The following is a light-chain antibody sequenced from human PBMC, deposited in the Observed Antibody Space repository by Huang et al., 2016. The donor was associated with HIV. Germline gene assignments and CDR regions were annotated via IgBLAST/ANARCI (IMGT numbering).Light chain of an antibody. CDR1: QSGSSSY. V-gene: IGKV3-20*01. Sequence: EIVLTQSPGPLSLSPGERATLSCRASQSGSSSYLAWYQQKPGQAPRLRIYGASSRATGSPDRFSGSGSGTDFTLTISSLEPEDFAVYYCQQYGSSPRTFGQGTKVEIK. J-gene: IGKJ1*01. CDR3: QQYGSSPRT. CDR2: GAS.